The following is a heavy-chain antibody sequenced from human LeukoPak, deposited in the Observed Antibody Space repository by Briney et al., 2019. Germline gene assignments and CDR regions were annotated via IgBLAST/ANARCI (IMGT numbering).Heavy chain of an antibody. CDR2: ISSSHDST. D-gene: IGHD5-12*01. CDR1: GFTFSNFA. CDR3: VRAEGSSGSSEYFQH. J-gene: IGHJ1*01. V-gene: IGHV3-23*01. Sequence: GGSLRLSCAASGFTFSNFAMSWVRRAPGKGLEWVSSISSSHDSTYTADSVKGRFTISRDNSKDTLYLQMNSLRAEDTAVYYCVRAEGSSGSSEYFQHWGQGTLVTVSS.